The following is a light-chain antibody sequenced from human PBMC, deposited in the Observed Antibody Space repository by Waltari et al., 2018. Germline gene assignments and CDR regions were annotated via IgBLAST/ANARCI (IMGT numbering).Light chain of an antibody. J-gene: IGLJ1*01. CDR1: NSDVGAYNY. CDR2: EIT. Sequence: QSVLTQPPSATGSPGQPVTISCTGTNSDVGAYNYVSWYQQHPGKVPKLLVHEITKRPSGVPGRFSGSKSGDTASLTVSGLQADDEADYCCSSYAHNNHFVFGTGTKVTVL. CDR3: SSYAHNNHFV. V-gene: IGLV2-8*01.